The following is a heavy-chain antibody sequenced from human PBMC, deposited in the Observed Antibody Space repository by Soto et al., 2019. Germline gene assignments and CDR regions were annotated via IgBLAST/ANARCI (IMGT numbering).Heavy chain of an antibody. CDR1: GFTFSSYG. J-gene: IGHJ3*02. D-gene: IGHD3-3*01. CDR3: AKEEGGQYDFWSGYYIGAFDI. V-gene: IGHV3-30*18. Sequence: GGSLRLSCAASGFTFSSYGMHWVRQAPGKGLEWVAVISYDGSNKYYADSVKGRFTISRDNSKNTLYLQMNSLRAEDTAVYYCAKEEGGQYDFWSGYYIGAFDIWGQGTMVTVSS. CDR2: ISYDGSNK.